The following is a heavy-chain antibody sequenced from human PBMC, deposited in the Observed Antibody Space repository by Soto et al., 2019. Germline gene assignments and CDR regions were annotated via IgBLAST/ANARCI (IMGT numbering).Heavy chain of an antibody. D-gene: IGHD3-16*01. Sequence: EVQLLQSGGGLVQPGGSLRLSCAASGFIFSNYAMNWVRQAPGKGLEWVSIVTSRGDTTYYADSVKGRFTISRDNSKNTRYRQVNSLTAEDTAVYYCAKDRLGGGLDYWGQGTLVSVSS. J-gene: IGHJ4*02. CDR3: AKDRLGGGLDY. V-gene: IGHV3-23*01. CDR1: GFIFSNYA. CDR2: VTSRGDTT.